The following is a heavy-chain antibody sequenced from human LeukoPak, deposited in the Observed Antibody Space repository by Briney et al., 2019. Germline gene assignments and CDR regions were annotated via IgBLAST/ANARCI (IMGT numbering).Heavy chain of an antibody. CDR2: IYYSGST. CDR3: ARGRRDFWSAIPSAWFDP. D-gene: IGHD3-3*01. CDR1: GGSISSYY. Sequence: SETLSHTCTVSGGSISSYYWSWIRQPPGKGLEWIGYIYYSGSTNYNPSLKSRVTISVDTSKNQFSLKLSSVTAADTAVYYCARGRRDFWSAIPSAWFDPWGQGTLVTVSS. V-gene: IGHV4-59*01. J-gene: IGHJ5*02.